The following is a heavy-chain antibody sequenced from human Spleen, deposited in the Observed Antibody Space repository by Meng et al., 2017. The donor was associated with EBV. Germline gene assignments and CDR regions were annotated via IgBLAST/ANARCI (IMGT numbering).Heavy chain of an antibody. CDR2: SDHTGGT. J-gene: IGHJ4*02. CDR1: GESFCDNY. D-gene: IGHD2-2*01. CDR3: ARGCSSTNCNSDFDY. V-gene: IGHV4-34*01. Sequence: GSGLASPSSPMSLTCTGYGESFCDNYLSCIRQSSWKGLELIGESDHTGGTNYNPSLMSRVTISVDTSKNQFSLNLNSVTAADTAVYYCARGCSSTNCNSDFDYWGQGTLVTVSS.